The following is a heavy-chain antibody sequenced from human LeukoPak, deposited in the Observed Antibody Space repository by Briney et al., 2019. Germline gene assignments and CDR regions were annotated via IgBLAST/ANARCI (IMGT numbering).Heavy chain of an antibody. Sequence: RAGGSLRLSCAASGFTFSSYGMSWVRQAPGKGLEWVSAISGSGGNTYYADSVKGRFTISRDNSKDTLYLQMNSLRAEDTAVYYCAKELWSVVTLTLDYWGQGTLVTVSS. V-gene: IGHV3-23*01. D-gene: IGHD2-21*02. CDR1: GFTFSSYG. CDR3: AKELWSVVTLTLDY. J-gene: IGHJ4*02. CDR2: ISGSGGNT.